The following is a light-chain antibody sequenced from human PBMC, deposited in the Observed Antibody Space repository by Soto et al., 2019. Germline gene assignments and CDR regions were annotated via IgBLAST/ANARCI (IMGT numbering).Light chain of an antibody. Sequence: ETLMTQSPGTLSVSLGERATLSCRASQSVSIHLAWYQQKPGQAPRLLIYDTSTRATGIPARFSGSGSGTEFTLTISSLKSEDFAVYYCQQYSNWHPITFGQGTRLEIK. CDR2: DTS. V-gene: IGKV3-15*01. CDR1: QSVSIH. J-gene: IGKJ5*01. CDR3: QQYSNWHPIT.